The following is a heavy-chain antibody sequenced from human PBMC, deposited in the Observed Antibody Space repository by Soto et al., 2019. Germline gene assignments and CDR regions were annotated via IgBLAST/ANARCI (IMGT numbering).Heavy chain of an antibody. V-gene: IGHV3-74*01. CDR2: TNSDGSDT. D-gene: IGHD6-19*01. CDR1: GFTFSSYW. J-gene: IGHJ4*02. CDR3: ARDRGWSLFDY. Sequence: EVQLVESGGGLVQPGGSLSLSFAASGFTFSSYWMYWVRQAPGKGLVWVSRTNSDGSDTSYSDSVKGRFTISRDNAKNTMYLQMNSLRAEDTAVYYCARDRGWSLFDYWGQGTLVTVSS.